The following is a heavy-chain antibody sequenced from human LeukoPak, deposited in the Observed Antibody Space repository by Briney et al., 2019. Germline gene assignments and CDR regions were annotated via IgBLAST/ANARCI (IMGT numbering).Heavy chain of an antibody. Sequence: IPSETLSLTCTVSGGSVDTIDYYWSWIRQPPGKGLEWIGYMYHTGSSIYSPSLKSRLTKSVDTSKNQFTLNLSSMTAADTAVYYCAGDQGGSAHRHAFDIWGQGTLVTVSS. CDR3: AGDQGGSAHRHAFDI. CDR1: GGSVDTIDYY. D-gene: IGHD1-26*01. V-gene: IGHV4-61*08. CDR2: MYHTGSS. J-gene: IGHJ3*02.